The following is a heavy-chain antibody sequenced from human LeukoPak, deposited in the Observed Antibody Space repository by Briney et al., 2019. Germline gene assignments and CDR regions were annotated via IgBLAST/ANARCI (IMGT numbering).Heavy chain of an antibody. V-gene: IGHV1-2*02. Sequence: GASVKVSCKASGYTFTGYYIHWVRQAPGQGLEWMGWINPNSGGTNYAQKFQGRVTMTRDTSISTAYMELSRLRSDDTAVYYCARDLVVWSVTNYYYYYMDVWGKGTTVTISS. CDR2: INPNSGGT. D-gene: IGHD4-17*01. CDR3: ARDLVVWSVTNYYYYYMDV. J-gene: IGHJ6*03. CDR1: GYTFTGYY.